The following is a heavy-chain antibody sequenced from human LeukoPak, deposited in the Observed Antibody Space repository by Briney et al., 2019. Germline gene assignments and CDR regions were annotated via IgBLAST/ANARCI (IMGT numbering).Heavy chain of an antibody. CDR3: ANSGSGTGWFDP. D-gene: IGHD1-26*01. Sequence: GRSLRLSCAVSGFTFSSYGMHWVRQAPDKGLEWVAVISYDGSNQYYADSVKGRFTISRDNSKNTLYLQMNSLRAEDTAVYYCANSGSGTGWFDPWGQGTLVTVSS. J-gene: IGHJ5*02. CDR1: GFTFSSYG. V-gene: IGHV3-30*18. CDR2: ISYDGSNQ.